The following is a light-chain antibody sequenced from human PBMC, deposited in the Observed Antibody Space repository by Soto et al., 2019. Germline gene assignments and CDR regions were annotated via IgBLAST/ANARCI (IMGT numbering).Light chain of an antibody. CDR2: DVT. CDR1: SSDVGGYNY. CDR3: CSYAGSYIFV. Sequence: QSALTQPRSVSGSPGQSVTISCTGASSDVGGYNYVSWYQQNPGKAPKLMIYDVTKRPSGVPDRFFGSKSGNTASLTISGVQAEDEADYYCCSYAGSYIFVFGTGTKLTVL. V-gene: IGLV2-11*01. J-gene: IGLJ1*01.